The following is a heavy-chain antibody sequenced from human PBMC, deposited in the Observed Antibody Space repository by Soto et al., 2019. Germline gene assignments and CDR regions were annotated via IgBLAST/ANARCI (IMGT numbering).Heavy chain of an antibody. Sequence: EVRLVESGGGLVQPGGSLRLSCAASGFTFSSYWMHWVRQAPGKGLVWLSRINSDESTTNYADSVKGRFTISRDNAKNTLYLQMNSLRAEDTSVYDCARVPSGQLGNCFDPWGQGTLVTVSS. CDR3: ARVPSGQLGNCFDP. CDR2: INSDESTT. D-gene: IGHD6-13*01. V-gene: IGHV3-74*01. J-gene: IGHJ5*02. CDR1: GFTFSSYW.